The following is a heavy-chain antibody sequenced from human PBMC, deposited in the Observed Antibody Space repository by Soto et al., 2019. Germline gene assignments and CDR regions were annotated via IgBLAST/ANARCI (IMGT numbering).Heavy chain of an antibody. Sequence: PGGSLRLSCAASGFIFSDYYMNWIRQAPGKGLEWVSYIGSSSGYTDYADSVKGRFTISRDNTKNLLFLQMNSLRAEDTAVYFCARFGSGSYYYGMDVWGQGTTVTVSS. V-gene: IGHV3-11*03. J-gene: IGHJ6*02. CDR1: GFIFSDYY. D-gene: IGHD3-3*01. CDR2: IGSSSGYT. CDR3: ARFGSGSYYYGMDV.